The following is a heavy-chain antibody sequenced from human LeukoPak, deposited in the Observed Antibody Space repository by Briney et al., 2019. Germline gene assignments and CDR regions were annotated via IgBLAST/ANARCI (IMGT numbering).Heavy chain of an antibody. V-gene: IGHV3-23*01. CDR1: GFTFSSYW. CDR2: ITTSGTT. Sequence: GGTLRLSCAASGFTFSSYWMHWVRQAPGKGLEWVSAITTSGTTYYADSVKGRFTISRDNSKNTLYLQMNTLRAEDTAVYYCAKRIGYVDYWGQGTLVTVSS. J-gene: IGHJ4*02. D-gene: IGHD3-22*01. CDR3: AKRIGYVDY.